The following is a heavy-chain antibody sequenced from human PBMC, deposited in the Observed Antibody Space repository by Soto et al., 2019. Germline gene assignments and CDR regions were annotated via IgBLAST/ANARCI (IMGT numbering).Heavy chain of an antibody. CDR3: VTSYGTGYRAFDF. V-gene: IGHV1-69*02. CDR1: GDTFNFYT. D-gene: IGHD3-10*01. CDR2: FNPILSMS. J-gene: IGHJ4*02. Sequence: QVQLVQSGSDVKKAGTSVKVSCKASGDTFNFYTINCVRQAPGLGLEWMGRFNPILSMSNYAQKFEGRVTITADKSTSTAYMELSRLRVEDTAMYLCVTSYGTGYRAFDFWGQGALVTVSS.